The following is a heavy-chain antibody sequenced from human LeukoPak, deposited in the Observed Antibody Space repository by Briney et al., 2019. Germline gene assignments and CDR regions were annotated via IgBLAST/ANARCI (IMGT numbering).Heavy chain of an antibody. V-gene: IGHV4-30-2*01. J-gene: IGHJ5*02. CDR2: IYHSGST. CDR3: ARGLITMMGWFDP. D-gene: IGHD3-22*01. Sequence: SETLSLTCAVSGGSISSGGYSWSWIRQPPGKGLEWIGYIYHSGSTYYNPSLKSGVTISVDRSKNQFSLKLSSVTAADTAVYYCARGLITMMGWFDPWGQGTLVTVSS. CDR1: GGSISSGGYS.